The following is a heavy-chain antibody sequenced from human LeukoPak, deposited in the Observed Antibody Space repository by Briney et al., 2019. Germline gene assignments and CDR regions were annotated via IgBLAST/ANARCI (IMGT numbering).Heavy chain of an antibody. D-gene: IGHD6-25*01. V-gene: IGHV1-2*02. Sequence: SVKVSCKASGYTFTGYYMHWVRQAPGQGLEWMGWINPNSGGTNYAQKFQGRVTMTRDTSISTAYMELSRLRSDDTAVYYCARDAAGEDYYMDVWGKGTTVTVSS. J-gene: IGHJ6*03. CDR3: ARDAAGEDYYMDV. CDR2: INPNSGGT. CDR1: GYTFTGYY.